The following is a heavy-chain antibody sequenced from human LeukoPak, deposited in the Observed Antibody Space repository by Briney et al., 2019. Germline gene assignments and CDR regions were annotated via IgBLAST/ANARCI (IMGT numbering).Heavy chain of an antibody. CDR3: ASTPAGGYSYGYGY. D-gene: IGHD5-18*01. Sequence: PGGSLRLSCAASGFTVSSNYMSWARQAPGKGLEWVSVIYSGGSTSYADSVKGRFTISRDNSKNTLYLQMNSLRAEDTAVYYCASTPAGGYSYGYGYWGQGTLVTVSS. CDR2: IYSGGST. J-gene: IGHJ4*02. V-gene: IGHV3-53*01. CDR1: GFTVSSNY.